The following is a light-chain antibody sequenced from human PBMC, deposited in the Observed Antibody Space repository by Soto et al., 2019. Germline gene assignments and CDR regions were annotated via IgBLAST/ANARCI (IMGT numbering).Light chain of an antibody. J-gene: IGKJ1*01. Sequence: MTQSPSTLPVSPGERATLSCRASQSVSSSYLAWYQQKPGQAPRLLIYGASSRATGIPDRFSGSGSGTDFTLTISRLEPEDFAVYYCQQYGSSPPTFGQGTKVDIK. CDR1: QSVSSSY. V-gene: IGKV3-20*01. CDR3: QQYGSSPPT. CDR2: GAS.